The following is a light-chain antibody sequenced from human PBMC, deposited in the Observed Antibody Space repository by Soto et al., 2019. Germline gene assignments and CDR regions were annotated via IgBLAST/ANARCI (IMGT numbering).Light chain of an antibody. CDR2: WAS. CDR3: QLYYSTPPA. Sequence: DIVMTQSPDSLAVSLGERATINCKSSQSVLYSSNNKNYLAWFQQKPGQPPKLLIYWASTRESGVPDRFSGSGSGTDFTLTISSLHAESVAVYYCQLYYSTPPAFAGETKVAIK. V-gene: IGKV4-1*01. CDR1: QSVLYSSNNKNY. J-gene: IGKJ4*01.